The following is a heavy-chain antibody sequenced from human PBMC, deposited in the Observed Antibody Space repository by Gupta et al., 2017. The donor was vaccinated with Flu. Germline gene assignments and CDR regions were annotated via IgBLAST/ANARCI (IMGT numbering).Heavy chain of an antibody. D-gene: IGHD5-18*01. CDR3: ARDPVDTAEDYGMDV. J-gene: IGHJ6*02. V-gene: IGHV3-7*01. CDR2: IKQDESEK. Sequence: APGKGLEWVANIKQDESEKYYVDSVKGRFTISRDNAKNSLYLQMTSLRAEDTAVYYCARDPVDTAEDYGMDVWGQGTTVTVSS.